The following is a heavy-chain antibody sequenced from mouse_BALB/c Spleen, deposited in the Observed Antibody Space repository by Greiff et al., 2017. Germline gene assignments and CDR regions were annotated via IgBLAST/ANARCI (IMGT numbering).Heavy chain of an antibody. Sequence: VQLQQSGPELVRPGVSVKISCKGSGYTFTDYAMHWVKQSHAKSLEWIGVISTYYGNTNYNQKFKGKATMTVDKSSSTAYLQLSSLTSEDTAVYYCNYGNYYAMDYWGQGTSVTVSS. CDR3: NYGNYYAMDY. CDR1: GYTFTDYA. D-gene: IGHD2-1*01. CDR2: ISTYYGNT. V-gene: IGHV1-67*01. J-gene: IGHJ4*01.